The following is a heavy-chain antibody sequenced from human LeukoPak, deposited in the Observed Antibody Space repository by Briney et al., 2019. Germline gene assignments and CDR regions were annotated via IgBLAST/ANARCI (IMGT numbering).Heavy chain of an antibody. CDR2: IYYSGST. CDR3: ARDRSPISMARWGVFDY. Sequence: ASETLSLTCTVSSGSIGTYYWSWIRQPPGRGLECIGYIYYSGSTNYNPSLKSRVTLSVDTSKNQFSLKLNSVTAADTAVYYCARDRSPISMARWGVFDYWGQGILVTVSS. V-gene: IGHV4-59*01. J-gene: IGHJ4*02. D-gene: IGHD2/OR15-2a*01. CDR1: SGSIGTYY.